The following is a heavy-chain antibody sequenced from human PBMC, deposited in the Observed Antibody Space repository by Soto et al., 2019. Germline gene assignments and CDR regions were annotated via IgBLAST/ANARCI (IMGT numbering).Heavy chain of an antibody. CDR2: INPTAGGT. CDR3: ARDQSLDRSYYYGIDV. V-gene: IGHV1-46*01. CDR1: GYTFTTYG. Sequence: ASVKVSCKASGYTFTTYGISWVRQAPGQGLEWMGIINPTAGGTTYAQKFQGRVTMTSNTSTSTVYMELSSLRSDDTAVYYCARDQSLDRSYYYGIDVWGQGTTVTVSS. D-gene: IGHD3-10*01. J-gene: IGHJ6*02.